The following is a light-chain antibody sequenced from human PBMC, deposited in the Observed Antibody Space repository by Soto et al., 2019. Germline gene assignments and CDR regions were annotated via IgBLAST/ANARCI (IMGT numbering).Light chain of an antibody. V-gene: IGLV2-8*01. CDR2: EVS. J-gene: IGLJ1*01. CDR3: SSHGGSNNFYV. CDR1: SSDVGAYNY. Sequence: QSALTQPPSASGSPGQSVTISCTGTSSDVGAYNYVSWYQQHPGKAPKLMIHEVSKRPSGVPDRFSASKPGNTASLTVSGLQAEDEADYYCSSHGGSNNFYVFGTGTKVTVL.